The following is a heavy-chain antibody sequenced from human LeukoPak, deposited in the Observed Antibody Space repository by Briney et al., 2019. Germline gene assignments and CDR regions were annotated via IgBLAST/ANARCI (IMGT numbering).Heavy chain of an antibody. CDR3: ARETPRRDAYNYNYYYYVDV. Sequence: SETLSLTCTVSGGSFSSGTYYWTWIRQPAGKGLEWIGRIYSSGVTNYNPSLKSRVTISVDTSRNQFSLRLSSVTAADTAVYYCARETPRRDAYNYNYYYYVDVWGKGTTVTISS. CDR2: IYSSGVT. D-gene: IGHD5-24*01. V-gene: IGHV4-61*02. CDR1: GGSFSSGTYY. J-gene: IGHJ6*03.